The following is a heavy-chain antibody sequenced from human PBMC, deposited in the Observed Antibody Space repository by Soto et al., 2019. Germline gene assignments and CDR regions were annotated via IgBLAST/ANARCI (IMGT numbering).Heavy chain of an antibody. CDR1: GYTFTSYG. J-gene: IGHJ4*02. V-gene: IGHV1-18*01. CDR3: ASDCSCGSCYYSY. CDR2: LSAYTGNT. D-gene: IGHD2-15*01. Sequence: GSSVKVSCKASGYTFTSYGISWVRQAPGQGLEWMGWLSAYTGNTNYAQKLQGRVTMTTDTSTSTAYMELRSLRSDDTAVYYCASDCSCGSCYYSYWGQGTLVTVAS.